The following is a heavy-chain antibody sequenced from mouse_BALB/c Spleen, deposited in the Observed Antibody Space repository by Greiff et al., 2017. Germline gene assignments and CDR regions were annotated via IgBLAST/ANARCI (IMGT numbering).Heavy chain of an antibody. CDR3: ARVYGNYVWYFDV. Sequence: EVQLVESGGGLVQPGGSLRLSCATSGFTFTDYYMSWVRQPPGKALEWLGFIRNKANGYTTEYSASVKGRFTISRDNSQSILYLQMNTLRAEDSATYYCARVYGNYVWYFDVWGAGTTVTVSS. CDR2: IRNKANGYTT. J-gene: IGHJ1*01. D-gene: IGHD2-1*01. V-gene: IGHV7-3*02. CDR1: GFTFTDYY.